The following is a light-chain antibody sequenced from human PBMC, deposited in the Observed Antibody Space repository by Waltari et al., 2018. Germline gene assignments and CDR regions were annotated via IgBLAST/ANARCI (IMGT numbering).Light chain of an antibody. V-gene: IGKV3-15*01. CDR2: AAS. CDR1: QNISTH. J-gene: IGKJ3*01. CDR3: QQYNTWPS. Sequence: EIVMTQSQATLSVSSGERATLSCRASQNISTHLVWYQHNPGQAPRLLIYAASTRATGTPARFSGHGSGTEFTLTISSLQSEDFALYYCQQYNTWPSFGPGTKVDIK.